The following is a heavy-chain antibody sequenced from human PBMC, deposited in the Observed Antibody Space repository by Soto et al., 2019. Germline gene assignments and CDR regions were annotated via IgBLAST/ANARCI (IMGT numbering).Heavy chain of an antibody. J-gene: IGHJ1*01. V-gene: IGHV3-53*01. CDR2: IYSGGST. D-gene: IGHD3-22*01. CDR3: ARDRVESGYPEYFQH. Sequence: ESGGGLIQPGGSLRLSCAASGFTVSSNYMSWVRQAPGKGLEWVSVIYSGGSTYYADSVKGRFTISRDNSKNTLYLQMNSLRAEDTAVYYCARDRVESGYPEYFQHWGQGTPVTVSS. CDR1: GFTVSSNY.